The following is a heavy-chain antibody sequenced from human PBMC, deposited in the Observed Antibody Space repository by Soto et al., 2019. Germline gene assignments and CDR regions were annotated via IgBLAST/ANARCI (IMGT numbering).Heavy chain of an antibody. CDR1: VFIVSNNY. Sequence: EVQLVQSGGGLVQPGGSLRLSCAASVFIVSNNYRSWVRQAPGKGLEWVSHIYSGGGTDYAESVKGRFTISRDTSKNTLYLQMNSLKAEDTAIYYCATRMTTAPYWGQGTVVTVSS. V-gene: IGHV3-66*01. D-gene: IGHD4-17*01. J-gene: IGHJ4*02. CDR2: IYSGGGT. CDR3: ATRMTTAPY.